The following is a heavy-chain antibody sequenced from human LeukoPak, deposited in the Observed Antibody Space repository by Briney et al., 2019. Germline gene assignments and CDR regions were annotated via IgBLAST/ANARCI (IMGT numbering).Heavy chain of an antibody. CDR1: RFTFSSYW. Sequence: GGSLRLSCAASRFTFSSYWMHWVRQAPGKGLEWVAVISYDGSNKYYADSVKGRFTISRDNSKNTLYLQMNSLRAEDTAVYYCANSAFDIWGQGTMVTVSS. CDR3: ANSAFDI. CDR2: ISYDGSNK. V-gene: IGHV3-30*18. J-gene: IGHJ3*02.